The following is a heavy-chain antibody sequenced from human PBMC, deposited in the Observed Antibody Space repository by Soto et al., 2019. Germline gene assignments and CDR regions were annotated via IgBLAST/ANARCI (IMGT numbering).Heavy chain of an antibody. V-gene: IGHV3-23*01. Sequence: GGSLRLSCAASGFTFSSYAMSWVRQAPGKGLEWVSAISGSGGSTYYADSVKGRFTISRDNSKNTLYLQMNSLRAEDTAVYYCAKAWHIVVVTDSSYFDYWGQGTLVTVSS. D-gene: IGHD2-21*02. CDR1: GFTFSSYA. J-gene: IGHJ4*02. CDR3: AKAWHIVVVTDSSYFDY. CDR2: ISGSGGST.